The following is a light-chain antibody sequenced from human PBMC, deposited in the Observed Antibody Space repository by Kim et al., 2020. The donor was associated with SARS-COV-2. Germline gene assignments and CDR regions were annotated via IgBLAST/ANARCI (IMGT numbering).Light chain of an antibody. J-gene: IGKJ1*01. Sequence: IQMTQSPSSLSASVGDRVTVICRASQTITSFLNWYQQKPGKAPKLLIYSASTLQSGVPSRFSGSGSGTDFALNISTLQPEDFATYYCQQSYIAPWTFGLGTKVDIK. CDR1: QTITSF. V-gene: IGKV1-39*01. CDR2: SAS. CDR3: QQSYIAPWT.